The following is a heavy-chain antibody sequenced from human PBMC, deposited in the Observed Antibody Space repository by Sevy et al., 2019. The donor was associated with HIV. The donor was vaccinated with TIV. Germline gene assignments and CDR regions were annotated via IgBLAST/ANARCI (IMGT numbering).Heavy chain of an antibody. V-gene: IGHV3-33*01. CDR1: GFTFSSYG. J-gene: IGHJ3*02. CDR3: ARDRKEYSSGWYADDAFDI. CDR2: IWCGGSNK. D-gene: IGHD6-19*01. Sequence: GGSLRLSCAASGFTFSSYGMRWVRQAPGKGLEWVAGIWCGGSNKYYADSVKGRFTISRDNSKNTLYVQINSLRAEDTAEYYCARDRKEYSSGWYADDAFDIWGQGTMVTVSS.